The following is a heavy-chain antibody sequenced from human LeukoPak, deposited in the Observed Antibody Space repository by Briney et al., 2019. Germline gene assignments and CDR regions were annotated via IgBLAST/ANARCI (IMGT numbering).Heavy chain of an antibody. J-gene: IGHJ5*02. CDR3: ASSAATKGDWFDP. CDR2: IYHSGST. D-gene: IGHD2-15*01. Sequence: SETLSLTCAVSGGSISSGGYSWSWIRQPPGKGLKWIGYIYHSGSTYYNPSLKSRVTISVDRSKNQFSLELSSVTAADTAVYYCASSAATKGDWFDPWGQGTLVTVSS. CDR1: GGSISSGGYS. V-gene: IGHV4-30-2*01.